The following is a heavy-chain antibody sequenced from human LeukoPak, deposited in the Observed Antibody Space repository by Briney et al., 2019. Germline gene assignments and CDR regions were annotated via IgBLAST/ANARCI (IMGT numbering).Heavy chain of an antibody. J-gene: IGHJ4*02. Sequence: PSETLSLTCTVSGGSISSGGYYWSWIRQPPGKGLEWIGYIYHSGSTYYNPSLKSRVTISVDRSKNQFSLKLSSVTAADTAVYYCARHGAGPGIAVPGDWGQGTLVTVSS. V-gene: IGHV4-30-2*01. CDR3: ARHGAGPGIAVPGD. D-gene: IGHD6-19*01. CDR2: IYHSGST. CDR1: GGSISSGGYY.